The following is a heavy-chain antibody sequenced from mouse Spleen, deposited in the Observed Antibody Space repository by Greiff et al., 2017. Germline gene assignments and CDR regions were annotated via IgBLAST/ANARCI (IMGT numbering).Heavy chain of an antibody. CDR3: APIYDGYFAY. CDR1: GYTFTSYW. V-gene: IGHV1-7*01. J-gene: IGHJ3*01. Sequence: VQGVESGAELAKPGASVKLSCKASGYTFTSYWMHWVKQRPGQGLEWIGYINPSSGYTKYNQKFKDKATLTADKSSSTAYMQLSSLTYEDSAVYYCAPIYDGYFAYWGQGTLVTVSA. CDR2: INPSSGYT. D-gene: IGHD2-3*01.